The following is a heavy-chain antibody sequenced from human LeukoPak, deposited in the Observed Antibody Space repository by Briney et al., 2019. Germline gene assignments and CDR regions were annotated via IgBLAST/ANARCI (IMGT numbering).Heavy chain of an antibody. CDR1: GFTFSSYA. CDR3: AKDPSIAVAGYFDY. Sequence: GGSLRLSCAASGFTFSSYAMSWVRQAPGRGLEWVSAISGSGGSTYYADSVKGRFTISRDNSKNTLYLQMNSLRAEDTAVYYCAKDPSIAVAGYFDYWGQGTLVTVSS. D-gene: IGHD6-19*01. CDR2: ISGSGGST. V-gene: IGHV3-23*01. J-gene: IGHJ4*02.